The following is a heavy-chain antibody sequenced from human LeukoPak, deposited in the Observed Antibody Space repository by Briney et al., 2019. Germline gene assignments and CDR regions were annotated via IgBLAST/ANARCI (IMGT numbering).Heavy chain of an antibody. CDR1: GFTFSSYS. J-gene: IGHJ4*02. CDR3: ARVEDFDY. Sequence: GGSLRLSCAASGFTFSSYSMNWVRQAPGKGLEWVASISSSGSYIYYADSVRGRFTISRDNAKNSLYLQMNSLRAGDTAVYYCARVEDFDYWGQGTLVTVSS. CDR2: ISSSGSYI. V-gene: IGHV3-21*01.